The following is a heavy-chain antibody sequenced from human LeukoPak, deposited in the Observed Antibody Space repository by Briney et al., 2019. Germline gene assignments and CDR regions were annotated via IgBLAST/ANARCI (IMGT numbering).Heavy chain of an antibody. CDR1: GFTFSSYA. J-gene: IGHJ5*02. V-gene: IGHV3-23*01. CDR2: ISGSGGST. Sequence: PGGSLRLSCAASGFTFSSYAMSWVRQAPGKGLEWVSAISGSGGSTYYADSVKGRFTISRDNAKNSLYLQMNSLRAEDTAVYYCARETRQTILAPFDPWGQGTLVTVSS. D-gene: IGHD2/OR15-2a*01. CDR3: ARETRQTILAPFDP.